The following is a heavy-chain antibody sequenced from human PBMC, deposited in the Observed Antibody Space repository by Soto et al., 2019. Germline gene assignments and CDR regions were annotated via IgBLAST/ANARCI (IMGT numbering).Heavy chain of an antibody. D-gene: IGHD4-17*01. CDR3: ARDHSIYGDYAVKGLRD. V-gene: IGHV1-69*01. Sequence: QVQLVQSGAEVKKPGSSVKVSCKASEGTFSNYAISWVRQAPGQGLEWMGGIIPLFGTTNYAQKFQGRVTITSDESTPTAYMELISLTSEDTAVYFCARDHSIYGDYAVKGLRDWGQGGLVTVS. CDR1: EGTFSNYA. J-gene: IGHJ4*02. CDR2: IIPLFGTT.